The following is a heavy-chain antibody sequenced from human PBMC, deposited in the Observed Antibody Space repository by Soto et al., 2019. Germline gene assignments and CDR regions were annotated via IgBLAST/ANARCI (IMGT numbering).Heavy chain of an antibody. CDR3: AKDSYDSSGYADPMLYYFDY. D-gene: IGHD3-22*01. CDR1: GFTSSSYA. J-gene: IGHJ4*02. CDR2: ISAGGGST. V-gene: IGHV3-23*01. Sequence: HPGGSLRLSCSASGFTSSSYAMNWVGQAPGKGLEWVSAISAGGGSTYYADSVKGRFTISRDNSKNTLYLQMNNLRAEDTAVYYCAKDSYDSSGYADPMLYYFDYWGQGTLVTVSS.